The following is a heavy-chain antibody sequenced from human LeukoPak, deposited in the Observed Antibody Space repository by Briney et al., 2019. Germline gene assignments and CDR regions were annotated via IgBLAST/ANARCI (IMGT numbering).Heavy chain of an antibody. V-gene: IGHV4-31*03. CDR1: GGSISSGGYY. CDR3: ARDNYYDSSGYYYPFDY. J-gene: IGHJ4*02. D-gene: IGHD3-22*01. Sequence: SETLSLTCTVSGGSISSGGYYWSWIRQHPGKGLEWIGYIYYGGSTYYNPSLKSRVTISVDTSKNQFSLKLSSVTAADTAVYYCARDNYYDSSGYYYPFDYWGQGTLVTVSS. CDR2: IYYGGST.